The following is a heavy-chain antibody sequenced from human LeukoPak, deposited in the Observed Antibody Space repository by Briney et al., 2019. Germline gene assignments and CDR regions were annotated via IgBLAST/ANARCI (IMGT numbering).Heavy chain of an antibody. CDR1: RLSFSNYA. CDR2: ISSSGSTI. V-gene: IGHV3-48*03. J-gene: IGHJ4*02. Sequence: GGSLRLSCAASRLSFSNYAMSWVRQAPGKGLEWVSYISSSGSTIYYADSVKGRFTISRDNAKNSLHLQMNSLRAEDTAVYYCARVIWYFDYWGQGTLVTVSS. CDR3: ARVIWYFDY.